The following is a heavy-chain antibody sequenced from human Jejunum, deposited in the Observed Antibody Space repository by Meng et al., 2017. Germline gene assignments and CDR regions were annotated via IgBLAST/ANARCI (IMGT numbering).Heavy chain of an antibody. CDR3: AKVGVPFCIDV. V-gene: IGHV3-7*01. D-gene: IGHD2/OR15-2a*01. J-gene: IGHJ6*02. CDR1: GFTFSRYG. CDR2: IKQDGNEK. Sequence: GESLKISCAASGFTFSRYGMTWVRQAPGKGLEWVANIKQDGNEKYYVESVKGRFTISRDNAKNSLYLQMKSLRAEDTALYYGAKVGVPFCIDVWARGPT.